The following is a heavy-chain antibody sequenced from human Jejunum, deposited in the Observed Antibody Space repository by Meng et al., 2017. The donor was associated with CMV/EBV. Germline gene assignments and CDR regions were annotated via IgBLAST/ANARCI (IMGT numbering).Heavy chain of an antibody. D-gene: IGHD2-2*01. Sequence: TWVRQAPGKGLEWVSSISSSSSYIHYTDSVKGRFTISRDHAKNSVFLQMNSLRADDTAVYYCALYCSSTNCHGDYFYYGMDVRGQGTTVTVSS. CDR3: ALYCSSTNCHGDYFYYGMDV. J-gene: IGHJ6*01. V-gene: IGHV3-21*06. CDR2: ISSSSSYI.